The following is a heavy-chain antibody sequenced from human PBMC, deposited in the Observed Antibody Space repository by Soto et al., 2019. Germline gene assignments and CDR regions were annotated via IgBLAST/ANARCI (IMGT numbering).Heavy chain of an antibody. V-gene: IGHV1-46*01. D-gene: IGHD6-19*01. J-gene: IGHJ4*02. CDR3: AKDGALAGNLDY. CDR2: INPSNGST. CDR1: GYTFTSYY. Sequence: GASVKVSCKASGYTFTSYYMHWVRQAPGQGLEWMGIINPSNGSTSYSQKIQGRVTINRDTSTSTVYMELSSLTSEDTAVYYCAKDGALAGNLDYWGPGTLVTVSS.